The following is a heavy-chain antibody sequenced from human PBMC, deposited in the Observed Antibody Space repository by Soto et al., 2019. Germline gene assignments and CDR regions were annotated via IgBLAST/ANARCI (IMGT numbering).Heavy chain of an antibody. CDR2: IFHDGTA. CDR3: VRYDRINMKPYSPEGFHI. V-gene: IGHV4-4*02. CDR1: GASISSGNW. D-gene: IGHD3-3*02. J-gene: IGHJ3*02. Sequence: PSETLSLTCAVSGASISSGNWWTWVRQSPQRGLEYIGEIFHDGTANYYPSFERRVAISVDTSKNQFSLKLTSVTAADTGVYYCVRYDRINMKPYSPEGFHIWGQGTMVTVSS.